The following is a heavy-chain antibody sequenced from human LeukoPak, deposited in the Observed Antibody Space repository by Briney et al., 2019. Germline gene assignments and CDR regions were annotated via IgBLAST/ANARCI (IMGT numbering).Heavy chain of an antibody. CDR1: GFTFSDHY. V-gene: IGHV3-72*01. J-gene: IGHJ6*03. CDR2: TRNKANSYTT. D-gene: IGHD2-2*01. Sequence: PGGSLRLSCAASGFTFSDHYMDWVRQAPGKGLEWVGRTRNKANSYTTEYAASVKGRFTISRDDSKNTAYLQMNSLKTEDTAVYYCTRPASIVVVPAAIKGMDVWGKGTTVTVSS. CDR3: TRPASIVVVPAAIKGMDV.